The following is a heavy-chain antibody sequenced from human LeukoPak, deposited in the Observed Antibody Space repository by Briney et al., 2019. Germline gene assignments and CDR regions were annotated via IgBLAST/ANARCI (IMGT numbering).Heavy chain of an antibody. CDR1: GGSFSGYY. Sequence: PSETLSLTCAVYGGSFSGYYWSWIRQPPGKGLEWIGEINHSGSTNYNPSLKSRVTISVDTSKNKCSLKLSSVTAADAAVYYCARSDGWGTYGSNWFDPWGQGTLVTVSS. V-gene: IGHV4-34*01. D-gene: IGHD3-10*01. J-gene: IGHJ5*02. CDR2: INHSGST. CDR3: ARSDGWGTYGSNWFDP.